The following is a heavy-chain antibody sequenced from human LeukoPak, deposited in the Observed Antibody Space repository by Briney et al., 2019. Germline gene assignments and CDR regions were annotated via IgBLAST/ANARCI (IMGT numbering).Heavy chain of an antibody. CDR3: TRGVGSGYSDD. J-gene: IGHJ4*02. CDR1: GGSVSDYY. CDR2: IYHTGST. V-gene: IGHV4-59*02. D-gene: IGHD3-22*01. Sequence: SETLSLTCTISGGSVSDYYWSWIRQSPGKGLEWIGYIYHTGSTSYSPSLKSRVTISADTSQNQFSLKLSSVTTADTAVYYCTRGVGSGYSDDWGQGTLVTVSS.